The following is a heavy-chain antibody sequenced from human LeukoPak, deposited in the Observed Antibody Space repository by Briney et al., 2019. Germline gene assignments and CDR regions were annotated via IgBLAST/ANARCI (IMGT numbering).Heavy chain of an antibody. V-gene: IGHV3-33*01. CDR2: IWYDGSNK. J-gene: IGHJ4*02. CDR1: GFTFSNYG. Sequence: GGSLRLSCAASGFTFSNYGMHWVRQAPGKGLEWVTFIWYDGSNKYCADSVKGRFTISRDNSKNTLYLQMNSLRAEDTAVYYCARDQAVYYDYVWGSYRGVDYWGQGTLVTVSS. D-gene: IGHD3-16*02. CDR3: ARDQAVYYDYVWGSYRGVDY.